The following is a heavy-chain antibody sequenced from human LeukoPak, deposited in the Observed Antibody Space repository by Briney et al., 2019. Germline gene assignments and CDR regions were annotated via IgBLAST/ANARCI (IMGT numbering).Heavy chain of an antibody. CDR2: INSDGSST. CDR1: GFTFSNYW. D-gene: IGHD2-2*01. CDR3: ARDGYCSSTSCYYFDY. Sequence: GGSLRLSCAASGFTFSNYWIHWVRQAPGKGLVWVSRINSDGSSTSYADSVKGRFTISRDNAKNTLYLQMDSLRAEDTAVYYCARDGYCSSTSCYYFDYWGQGTLVTVSS. J-gene: IGHJ4*02. V-gene: IGHV3-74*01.